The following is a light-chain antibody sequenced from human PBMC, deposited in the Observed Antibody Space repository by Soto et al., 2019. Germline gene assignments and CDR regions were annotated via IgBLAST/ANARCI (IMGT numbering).Light chain of an antibody. Sequence: AIRMTQSPSSLSASTGDRVTITCRASQGISSYLAWYQQKPGKAPKLLIYAASTLQSGVPSRFSGSGSGTDFTLTISCLQSEDFATYYCQQYYSYPWTFGQGNKVEI. V-gene: IGKV1-8*01. CDR3: QQYYSYPWT. CDR2: AAS. J-gene: IGKJ1*01. CDR1: QGISSY.